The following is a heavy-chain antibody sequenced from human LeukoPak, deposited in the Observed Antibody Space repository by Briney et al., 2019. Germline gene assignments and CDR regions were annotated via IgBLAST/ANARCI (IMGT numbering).Heavy chain of an antibody. CDR1: GSTFSSYA. J-gene: IGHJ3*02. Sequence: PGGSLRLSCAASGSTFSSYAMHWVRQAPGKGLEWVAAISYDASNEYYTDSVRGRFTISRDNSKNTMYLQLNSLRAEDTAVYYCAREGFLDAFDIWGQGTLVTVSS. CDR3: AREGFLDAFDI. CDR2: ISYDASNE. V-gene: IGHV3-30-3*01.